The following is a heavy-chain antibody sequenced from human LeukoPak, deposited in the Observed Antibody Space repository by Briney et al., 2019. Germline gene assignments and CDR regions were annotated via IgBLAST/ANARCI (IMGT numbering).Heavy chain of an antibody. D-gene: IGHD1-26*01. CDR1: RFTFSTYS. CDR3: ARDSLVGSTTPVFDY. J-gene: IGHJ4*02. CDR2: IDSTSTYI. V-gene: IGHV3-21*04. Sequence: GGSLRLSCAASRFTFSTYSMNWVRQAPGKGLEWASSIDSTSTYIYYADSVKGRFTISRDNAKNSLYLQMDSLRAEDTAVYYCARDSLVGSTTPVFDYWGQGTLVTVSS.